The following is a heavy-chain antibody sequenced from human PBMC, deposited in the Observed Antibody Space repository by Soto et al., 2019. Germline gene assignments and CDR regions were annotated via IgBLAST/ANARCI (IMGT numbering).Heavy chain of an antibody. CDR3: VNLISSRMVRGGTFDY. J-gene: IGHJ4*02. V-gene: IGHV3-23*01. CDR1: GFTFSSYA. CDR2: ISGSGGST. D-gene: IGHD3-10*01. Sequence: GGSLRLSCAASGFTFSSYAMSWVRQAPGKGLEWVSAISGSGGSTYYADSVKGRFTISRDNSKNTLYLQMNSLRAEDTAVYYCVNLISSRMVRGGTFDYWGQGTLVTVSS.